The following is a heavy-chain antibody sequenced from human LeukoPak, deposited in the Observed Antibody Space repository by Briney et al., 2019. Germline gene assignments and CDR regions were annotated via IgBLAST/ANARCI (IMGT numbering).Heavy chain of an antibody. CDR1: GLTFDDYA. D-gene: IGHD2-2*01. V-gene: IGHV3-23*01. Sequence: GGSLRLSCAASGLTFDDYAMHWVRQAPGKGLEWVSTISGSADSTYYADSVKGRFTISRDNTKNTLYLQMNSLRAEDTATYYCAKVLSGASHFTPLDYWGQGTLVTVSS. CDR3: AKVLSGASHFTPLDY. J-gene: IGHJ4*02. CDR2: ISGSADST.